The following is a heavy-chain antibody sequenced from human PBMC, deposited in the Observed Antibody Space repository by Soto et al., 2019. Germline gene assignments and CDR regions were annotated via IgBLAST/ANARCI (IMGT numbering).Heavy chain of an antibody. CDR2: IHHGGST. D-gene: IGHD4-17*01. CDR1: GGSLSSSNW. CDR3: ARDPSHEYGGNPDAYDI. J-gene: IGHJ3*02. V-gene: IGHV4-4*02. Sequence: PSETLSLTCAVSGGSLSSSNWWTWVRQPPGGGLEWIGEIHHGGSTNYNPSLNSRVTISVGKSKNQFSLRLRSVTAADTAVYYCARDPSHEYGGNPDAYDIWGQGTMVTVSS.